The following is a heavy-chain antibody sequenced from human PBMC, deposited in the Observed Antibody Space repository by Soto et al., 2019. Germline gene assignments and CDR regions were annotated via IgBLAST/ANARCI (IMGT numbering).Heavy chain of an antibody. CDR2: INHSGST. Sequence: QVQLQQWGAGLLKPSETLSLTYAVYGGSFSGYYWSWIRQPPGKGLEWIGEINHSGSTNYNPSLKSRVTISVDTSKNQFSLKLSSVTAADTAVYYCARLSRVTFGGVIVTTAFDYWGQGTLVTVSS. CDR3: ARLSRVTFGGVIVTTAFDY. J-gene: IGHJ4*02. CDR1: GGSFSGYY. V-gene: IGHV4-34*01. D-gene: IGHD3-16*02.